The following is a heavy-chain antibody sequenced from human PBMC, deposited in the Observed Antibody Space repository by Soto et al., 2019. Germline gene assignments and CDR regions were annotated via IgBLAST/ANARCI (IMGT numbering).Heavy chain of an antibody. CDR2: IIPIFGTA. V-gene: IGHV1-69*13. CDR3: ARSYYGSGSYYYWFDP. J-gene: IGHJ5*02. Sequence: SVKVSCKASGGTFSSYAISWVRQAPGQGLEWMGGIIPIFGTANYAQKFQGRVTITADESTSTAYMELSSLRSEDTAVYYCARSYYGSGSYYYWFDPWGQGTMVTVSS. CDR1: GGTFSSYA. D-gene: IGHD3-10*01.